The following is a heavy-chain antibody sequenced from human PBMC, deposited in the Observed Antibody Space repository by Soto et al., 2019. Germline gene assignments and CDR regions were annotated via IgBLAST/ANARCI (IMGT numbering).Heavy chain of an antibody. Sequence: GGSLRLSCAASGFTFSSYAMHWVRQAPGKGLEWVAVISYDGSNKYYADSVKGRFTISRDNSKNTLYLQMNSLRAEDTAVYYCARDGGVRWAAADNWFDPWGQGTLVTVSS. CDR2: ISYDGSNK. CDR3: ARDGGVRWAAADNWFDP. V-gene: IGHV3-30-3*01. D-gene: IGHD6-13*01. J-gene: IGHJ5*02. CDR1: GFTFSSYA.